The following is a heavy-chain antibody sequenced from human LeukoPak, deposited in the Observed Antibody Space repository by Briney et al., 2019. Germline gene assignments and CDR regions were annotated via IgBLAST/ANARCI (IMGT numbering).Heavy chain of an antibody. CDR2: IYSGGST. J-gene: IGHJ6*02. D-gene: IGHD4-23*01. V-gene: IGHV3-66*01. CDR3: AREHTTVVTPRYHGMDG. CDR1: GFTVSSNY. Sequence: PGGSLRLSCAASGFTVSSNYMSWVRQAPGKGLEWVSVIYSGGSTYYADSVKGRFTISRDNSKNTLYLQMNSLRAEDTAVYYCAREHTTVVTPRYHGMDGWGQGTTVTVSS.